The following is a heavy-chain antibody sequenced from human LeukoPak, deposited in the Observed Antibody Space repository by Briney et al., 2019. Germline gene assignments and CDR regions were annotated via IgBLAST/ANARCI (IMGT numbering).Heavy chain of an antibody. CDR2: IYQSART. CDR1: GGSITSGGFS. Sequence: SQTLSLTCAVSGGSITSGGFSWNWIRQPPGKGLEWIGYIYQSARTHYNPSLKSRVSISLDRSKNYFSLKLSSVSAADTAVYFCARAPRQYYDTSGQTYYFDYWGQGIGVAVSS. V-gene: IGHV4-30-2*01. D-gene: IGHD3-22*01. CDR3: ARAPRQYYDTSGQTYYFDY. J-gene: IGHJ4*02.